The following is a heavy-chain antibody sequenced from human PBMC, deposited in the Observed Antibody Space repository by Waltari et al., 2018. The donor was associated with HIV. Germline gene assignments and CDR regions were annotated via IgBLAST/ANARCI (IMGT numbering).Heavy chain of an antibody. V-gene: IGHV4-39*01. CDR2: ICYSGST. CDR3: ARHPTPSVVTDAFDI. Sequence: QLQLQESGPGLVKPSETLSLTCTVHGGSIRSSRYYSGWIRQPPGQGLEWIGSICYSGSTYYNPSLKRRVTISVDTSKNQFSLKLSSVTAADTAVYYCARHPTPSVVTDAFDIWGQGTMVTVSS. D-gene: IGHD2-15*01. J-gene: IGHJ3*02. CDR1: GGSIRSSRYY.